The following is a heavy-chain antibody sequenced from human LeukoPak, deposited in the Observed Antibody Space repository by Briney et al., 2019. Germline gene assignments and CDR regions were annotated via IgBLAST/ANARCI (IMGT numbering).Heavy chain of an antibody. CDR2: ISGSGYST. J-gene: IGHJ4*02. D-gene: IGHD4-23*01. V-gene: IGHV3-23*01. CDR3: AKVTYGGNSNYFDY. Sequence: GSLRLSCAASGFTFSSYAISWVRPAPGKGLEWVSTISGSGYSTYYADSVEGRFTFSRDNSKNTLYLQMNSLRAEDTAVYYCAKVTYGGNSNYFDYWGQGTLVTVSS. CDR1: GFTFSSYA.